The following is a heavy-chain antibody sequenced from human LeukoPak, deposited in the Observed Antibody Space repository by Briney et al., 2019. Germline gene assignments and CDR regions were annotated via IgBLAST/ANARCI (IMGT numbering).Heavy chain of an antibody. D-gene: IGHD5-18*01. CDR2: IIPILGIA. Sequence: ASVKVSCKASGGTFSSYAISWVRQTPGQGLEWMGKIIPILGIANYAQKFQGRVTITADKSTSTAYMELSSLRSEDTAVYYCARVDTAMAAVGNWGQGTLVTVYS. CDR1: GGTFSSYA. J-gene: IGHJ4*02. V-gene: IGHV1-69*04. CDR3: ARVDTAMAAVGN.